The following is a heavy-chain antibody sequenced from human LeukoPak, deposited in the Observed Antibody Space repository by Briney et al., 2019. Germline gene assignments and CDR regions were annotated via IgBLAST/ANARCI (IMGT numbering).Heavy chain of an antibody. CDR3: AKVSDAFDI. Sequence: PGGSLRLSCAPSGFTFSRHGMHWVRQAPGKGLEWVAIISNDGSRKYYAHSVEGRFTISRDNSKNTLYLQVNSLRAEDTAVYYCAKVSDAFDIWGQGTMVTVS. J-gene: IGHJ3*02. V-gene: IGHV3-30*18. CDR2: ISNDGSRK. CDR1: GFTFSRHG.